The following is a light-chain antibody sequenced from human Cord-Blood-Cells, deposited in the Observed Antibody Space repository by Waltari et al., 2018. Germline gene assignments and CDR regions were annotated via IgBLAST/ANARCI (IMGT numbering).Light chain of an antibody. CDR3: QQYNNWPPLT. CDR2: GAS. Sequence: EIVMTQSPTTLSVSTGERATLSCRASQSVSSNLAWYQQKPGQAPRLLIYGASTRATGIPARFSVSGSGTEFTLTISSLQSEDFAVYYCQQYNNWPPLTFGGGTKVEIK. J-gene: IGKJ4*01. V-gene: IGKV3-15*01. CDR1: QSVSSN.